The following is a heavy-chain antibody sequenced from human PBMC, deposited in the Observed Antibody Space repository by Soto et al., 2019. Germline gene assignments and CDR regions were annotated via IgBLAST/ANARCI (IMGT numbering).Heavy chain of an antibody. CDR2: ISSGGST. D-gene: IGHD2-21*02. V-gene: IGHV3-53*02. Sequence: EVQLVETGGGLIQPGGSLRLSCAASGFTVSSNYMSWVRQAPGKGLEWVSVISSGGSTYYADSVKGRFTIFRDNSKNTLYLQMNSLRAEDTAVYYCARDRDGGNSGGWFDPLGQGTLVTVSS. J-gene: IGHJ5*02. CDR1: GFTVSSNY. CDR3: ARDRDGGNSGGWFDP.